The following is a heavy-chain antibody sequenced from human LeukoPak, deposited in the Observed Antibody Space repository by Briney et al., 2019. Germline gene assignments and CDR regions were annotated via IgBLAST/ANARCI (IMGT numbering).Heavy chain of an antibody. D-gene: IGHD6-13*01. CDR1: GFTFSSYS. J-gene: IGHJ4*02. CDR2: ISSSSSYI. V-gene: IGHV3-21*01. CDR3: ARIGAADSSSWPN. Sequence: GGSLRLSCAASGFTFSSYSMNWVRQAPGKGLEWVSSISSSSSYIYYADSVKDRFTISRDNAKNSLYLQMNSLRAEDTAVYYCARIGAADSSSWPNWGQGTLVTVSS.